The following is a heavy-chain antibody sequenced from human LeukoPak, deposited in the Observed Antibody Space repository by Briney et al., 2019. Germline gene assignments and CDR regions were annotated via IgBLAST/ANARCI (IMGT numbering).Heavy chain of an antibody. Sequence: PSETLSLTCTVSGGSISSSSYYWGWIRQPPGKGLEWIGSIYYSGSTYYNPSLKSRVTISVDTSKNQFSLKLSSVTAADTAVYYCARGPEEMATTSLTWYFDLWGRGTLVTVSS. CDR1: GGSISSSSYY. CDR2: IYYSGST. J-gene: IGHJ2*01. D-gene: IGHD5-24*01. CDR3: ARGPEEMATTSLTWYFDL. V-gene: IGHV4-39*07.